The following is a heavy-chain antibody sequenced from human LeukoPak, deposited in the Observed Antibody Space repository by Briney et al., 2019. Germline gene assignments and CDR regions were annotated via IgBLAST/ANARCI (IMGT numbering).Heavy chain of an antibody. J-gene: IGHJ3*02. CDR3: ALWFGEAHDAFDI. D-gene: IGHD3-10*01. CDR1: VGSISSGGYS. Sequence: PSESLSLTCAVSVGSISSGGYSWSWIRQPPGKGLEWIGYIYHSGSPYYNPSLKSRVAISVDRSKNQSSLKLSSVTAADTAVYYCALWFGEAHDAFDIWGQGTMVTVSS. CDR2: IYHSGSP. V-gene: IGHV4-30-2*01.